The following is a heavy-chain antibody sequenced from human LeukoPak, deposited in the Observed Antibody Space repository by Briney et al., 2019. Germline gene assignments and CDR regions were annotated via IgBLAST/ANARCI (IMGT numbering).Heavy chain of an antibody. CDR3: VKGRISEDGLDF. J-gene: IGHJ4*02. D-gene: IGHD6-13*01. CDR2: ISSSGNT. V-gene: IGHV3-23*01. CDR1: GFTFSRSA. Sequence: GGSLRLSCAASGFTFSRSAMTWVRQTPGKGLDWVSSISSSGNTYYADSVKGRFTISRDNSKNMLYLQMNSLRAEDTVVYYCVKGRISEDGLDFWGQGTLVTVSS.